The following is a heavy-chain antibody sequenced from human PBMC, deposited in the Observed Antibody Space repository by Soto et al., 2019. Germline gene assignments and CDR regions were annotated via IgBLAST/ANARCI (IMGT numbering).Heavy chain of an antibody. CDR2: INHSGST. CDR3: AWDFWSGYYSRSAFDI. J-gene: IGHJ3*02. D-gene: IGHD3-3*01. Sequence: SETLSLTCAVYGGSFSGYYWSWIRQPPGKGLEWIGEINHSGSTNYNPSLKSRVTISVDTSKNQFSLKLSSVTAADTAVYYCAWDFWSGYYSRSAFDIWGQGTMVTVSS. V-gene: IGHV4-34*01. CDR1: GGSFSGYY.